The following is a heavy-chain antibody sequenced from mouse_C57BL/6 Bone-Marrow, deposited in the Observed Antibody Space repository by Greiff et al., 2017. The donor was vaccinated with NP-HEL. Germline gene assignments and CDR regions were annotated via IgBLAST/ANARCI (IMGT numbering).Heavy chain of an antibody. J-gene: IGHJ2*01. CDR1: GFNIKNSY. D-gene: IGHD1-1*01. CDR2: IDPANGNT. V-gene: IGHV14-3*01. CDR3: AREVLRVYFDY. Sequence: EVQLLQSVAELVRPGASVHLSCTASGFNIKNSYMRWVKQRPEQALEWIGRIDPANGNTKSAPKFHGKATITADTSSSTAYLQLSGLTSEDTAIYYCAREVLRVYFDYWGQGTTLTVSS.